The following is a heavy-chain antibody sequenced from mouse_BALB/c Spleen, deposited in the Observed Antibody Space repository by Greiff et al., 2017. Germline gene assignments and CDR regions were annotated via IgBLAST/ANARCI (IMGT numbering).Heavy chain of an antibody. Sequence: ESGPGLVKPSQSLSLTCSVTGYSITSGYYWNWIRQFPGNILEWMGYISYDGSNNYNPSLKNRISITRDTSKNQSFLKLNSVTTEDTATYYCARWLLRYFDVWGAGTTVTVSS. J-gene: IGHJ1*01. CDR1: GYSITSGYY. V-gene: IGHV3-6*02. CDR2: ISYDGSN. CDR3: ARWLLRYFDV. D-gene: IGHD2-3*01.